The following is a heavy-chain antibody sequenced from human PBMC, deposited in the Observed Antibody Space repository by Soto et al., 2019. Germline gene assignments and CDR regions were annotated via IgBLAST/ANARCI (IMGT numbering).Heavy chain of an antibody. CDR1: GYTLTELS. CDR3: ATEAGIAVAHDAFDI. D-gene: IGHD6-19*01. Sequence: ASVKVSCKVSGYTLTELSMHWVRQAPGKGLEWMGGFDPEDGETIYAQKFQGRVTMTEDTSTDTAYMELSSLRPEDTAVYYCATEAGIAVAHDAFDIWGQGTMVTVSS. V-gene: IGHV1-24*01. CDR2: FDPEDGET. J-gene: IGHJ3*02.